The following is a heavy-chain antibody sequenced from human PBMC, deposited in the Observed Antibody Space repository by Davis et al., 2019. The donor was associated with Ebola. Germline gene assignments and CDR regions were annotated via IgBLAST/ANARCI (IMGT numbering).Heavy chain of an antibody. CDR1: GGSISSYY. J-gene: IGHJ5*02. CDR2: IYYSGST. V-gene: IGHV4-59*01. Sequence: GSLRLSCTVSGGSISSYYWSWIRQPPGKGLEWIGYIYYSGSTNYNPSLKSRVTISVDTSKNQFSLKLSSVTAADTAVYYCARAWFREFNWFDPWGQGTLVTVSS. CDR3: ARAWFREFNWFDP. D-gene: IGHD3-10*01.